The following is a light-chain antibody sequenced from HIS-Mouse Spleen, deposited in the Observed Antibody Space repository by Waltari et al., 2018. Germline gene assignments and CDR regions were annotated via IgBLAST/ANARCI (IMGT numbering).Light chain of an antibody. CDR2: AAS. V-gene: IGKV1-9*01. CDR3: QQLNSYPPT. J-gene: IGKJ1*01. Sequence: DIQLTQSPSFLSASVGDRVTITCRGSQGISSYLAWYQQKPGQAPKLLIYAASTLQSGVPSRFSGSGSGTEFTLTISSLQPEDFATYYCQQLNSYPPTFGQGAKVEIK. CDR1: QGISSY.